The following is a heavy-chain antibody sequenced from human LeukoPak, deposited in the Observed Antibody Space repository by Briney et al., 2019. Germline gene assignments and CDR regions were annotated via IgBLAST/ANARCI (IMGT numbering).Heavy chain of an antibody. Sequence: PSETLSLTCAVYGGSFSGYYLSWIRQPPGKGLEWIGEINHSGGTNYNPSLKSRVTISLDTSKNHFSLKLTSATAADTAVYYCASDDYGDLVNAFDIWGQGTMVTVSS. CDR2: INHSGGT. J-gene: IGHJ3*02. V-gene: IGHV4-34*01. CDR3: ASDDYGDLVNAFDI. D-gene: IGHD4-17*01. CDR1: GGSFSGYY.